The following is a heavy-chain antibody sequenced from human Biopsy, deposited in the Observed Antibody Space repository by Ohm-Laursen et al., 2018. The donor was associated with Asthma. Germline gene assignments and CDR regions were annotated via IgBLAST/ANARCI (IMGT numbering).Heavy chain of an antibody. Sequence: SLRLSCSAPGFAVSRDHMFWVRQAPGKGLEWVSVIYSGGTSHTADSVRGRFTISRDYSKNTLYLQMHSLRAEDTAVYYCARGDSSNWSHYYFDYWGQGTLVTASS. V-gene: IGHV3-53*01. D-gene: IGHD3-22*01. CDR3: ARGDSSNWSHYYFDY. CDR1: GFAVSRDH. CDR2: IYSGGTS. J-gene: IGHJ4*02.